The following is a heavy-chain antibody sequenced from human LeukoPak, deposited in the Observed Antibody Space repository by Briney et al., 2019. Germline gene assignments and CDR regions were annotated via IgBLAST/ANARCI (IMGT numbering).Heavy chain of an antibody. CDR3: AKSRLIAARSWFDP. Sequence: PGGSLRLSCAASGFTFSSCGFNWVRQAPGKGLEWVSSIGPTGTDRYYADSVRGRFTISRDNAKNSMYLQMESLRAEDTAVYYCAKSRLIAARSWFDPWGQGTLVTVSS. V-gene: IGHV3-21*01. CDR2: IGPTGTDR. D-gene: IGHD6-6*01. CDR1: GFTFSSCG. J-gene: IGHJ5*02.